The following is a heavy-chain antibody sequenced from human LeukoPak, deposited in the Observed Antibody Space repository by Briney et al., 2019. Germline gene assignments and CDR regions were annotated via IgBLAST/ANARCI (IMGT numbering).Heavy chain of an antibody. Sequence: SETLSLTCAVYGGSFSGYYWSWIRQPPGKGLEWLGEINHSGSTNYNPSRKSRVTISVDTSKNQFSLKLSSVIATDTAVYYCARSPRVATILGPAYVLDLWGEGALVPVSS. CDR2: INHSGST. D-gene: IGHD5-12*01. CDR1: GGSFSGYY. V-gene: IGHV4-34*01. CDR3: ARSPRVATILGPAYVLDL. J-gene: IGHJ3*01.